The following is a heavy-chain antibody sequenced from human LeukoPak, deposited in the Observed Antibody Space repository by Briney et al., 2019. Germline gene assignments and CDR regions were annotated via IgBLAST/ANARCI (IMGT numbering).Heavy chain of an antibody. D-gene: IGHD3-10*01. CDR1: GYSISTGYC. V-gene: IGHV4-38-2*02. Sequence: PSETLSLTCTVSGYSISTGYCWGWIRQPPGKGLEWIASISHSGKTFYNPSLKSRVTISVQTSENQFSLKLRSVTAADTAVYYCARVLDYYVSGTYGFDYWGQGTLVTVSS. J-gene: IGHJ4*02. CDR3: ARVLDYYVSGTYGFDY. CDR2: ISHSGKT.